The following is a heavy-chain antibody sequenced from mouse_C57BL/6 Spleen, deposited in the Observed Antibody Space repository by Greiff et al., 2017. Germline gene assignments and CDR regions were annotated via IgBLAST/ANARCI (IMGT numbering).Heavy chain of an antibody. CDR1: GYTFTSYW. CDR2: IYPGSGST. J-gene: IGHJ3*01. D-gene: IGHD2-5*01. Sequence: VQLQQPGAELVKPGASVKMSCTASGYTFTSYWITWVRQGPGQGLEWIGVIYPGSGSTNYNEKFKSKATLTVDTAASTAYMQLSSLTSEDSAVYYCESRKAYYSNDGGFAYWGQGTLVTVSA. V-gene: IGHV1-55*01. CDR3: ESRKAYYSNDGGFAY.